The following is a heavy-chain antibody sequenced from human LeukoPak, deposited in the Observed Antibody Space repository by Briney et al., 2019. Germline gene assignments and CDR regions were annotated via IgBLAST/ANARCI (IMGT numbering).Heavy chain of an antibody. Sequence: AAAKVSCKASGYTCTGYYMHWVRQAPGQGLEWMGWINPNSGDTKYAQKFQGRVTMTRDTSISTAYMELTRLRSDDSAVYYCARGETEETGTRPDAFDIWGQGTMVTVSS. J-gene: IGHJ3*02. V-gene: IGHV1-2*02. CDR3: ARGETEETGTRPDAFDI. D-gene: IGHD6-13*01. CDR1: GYTCTGYY. CDR2: INPNSGDT.